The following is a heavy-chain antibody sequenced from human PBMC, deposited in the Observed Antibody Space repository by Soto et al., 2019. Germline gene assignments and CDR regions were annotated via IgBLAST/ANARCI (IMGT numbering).Heavy chain of an antibody. CDR2: IIPIFGTP. CDR1: GGTFSSYA. J-gene: IGHJ4*02. V-gene: IGHV1-69*12. CDR3: ARDLREMPTIYQTRGFDY. D-gene: IGHD1-1*01. Sequence: QVQLVQSGAEVKKPGSSVKVSCKASGGTFSSYAISWVRQAPGQGLEWMGGIIPIFGTPNYAQKFQGRVTITADESTSTAYMELSSLRSEDTAVYYCARDLREMPTIYQTRGFDYWGQGNLVTVSS.